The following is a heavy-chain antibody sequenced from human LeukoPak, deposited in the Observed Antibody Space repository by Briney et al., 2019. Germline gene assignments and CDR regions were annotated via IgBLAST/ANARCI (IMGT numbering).Heavy chain of an antibody. CDR1: GFTFSDYY. V-gene: IGHV3-11*06. D-gene: IGHD1-14*01. Sequence: GGSLRLSCAVSGFTFSDYYMSWIRQAPGKGLEWVSSISSSSSYIYYADSVKGRFTISRDNAKNSLYLQMNSLRAEDTAVYYCARADPDLYYFDYWGQGTLVTVSS. CDR3: ARADPDLYYFDY. CDR2: ISSSSSYI. J-gene: IGHJ4*02.